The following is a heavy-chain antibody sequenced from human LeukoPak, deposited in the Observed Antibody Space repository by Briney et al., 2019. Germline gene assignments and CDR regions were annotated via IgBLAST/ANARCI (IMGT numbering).Heavy chain of an antibody. CDR2: MNPNSANT. V-gene: IGHV1-8*02. CDR3: ARAIRYQLLSDY. D-gene: IGHD2-2*01. Sequence: ASVKVSCKTSGYTFSTYDINWLRQAAGQGLEWMGWMNPNSANTGFAQKFQGRAAITRDTSTATAYLEQSGLTSEDTAVYYCARAIRYQLLSDYWGQGTLVTVSS. J-gene: IGHJ4*02. CDR1: GYTFSTYD.